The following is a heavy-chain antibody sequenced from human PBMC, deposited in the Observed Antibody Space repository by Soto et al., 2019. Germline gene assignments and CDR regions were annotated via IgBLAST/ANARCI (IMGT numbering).Heavy chain of an antibody. V-gene: IGHV1-58*02. CDR2: IVVGSGNT. D-gene: IGHD4-17*01. CDR3: AADYGGNPPDAFDI. Sequence: QMQLVQSGPEVKKPGTSVKVSCKASGFTFTSSAMQWVRQARGQRLEWIGWIVVGSGNTNYAQKFQERVTITRDMXXSTAYKELSSLRSEDTAVYYCAADYGGNPPDAFDIWGQGTMVTVSS. CDR1: GFTFTSSA. J-gene: IGHJ3*02.